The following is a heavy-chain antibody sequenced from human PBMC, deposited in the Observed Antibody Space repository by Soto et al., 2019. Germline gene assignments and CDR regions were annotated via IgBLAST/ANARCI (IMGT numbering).Heavy chain of an antibody. J-gene: IGHJ5*02. CDR2: IYYSGST. Sequence: SETLSLTCTVSGGSISSCGYYWSWIRQHPGKGLEWIGYIYYSGSTYYNPSLKSRVTISVDTSKNQFSLELSSVTAADTAVYYCARARDIVVVPAAMPQWWFDPWGQGTLVTVSS. D-gene: IGHD2-2*01. CDR3: ARARDIVVVPAAMPQWWFDP. CDR1: GGSISSCGYY. V-gene: IGHV4-31*03.